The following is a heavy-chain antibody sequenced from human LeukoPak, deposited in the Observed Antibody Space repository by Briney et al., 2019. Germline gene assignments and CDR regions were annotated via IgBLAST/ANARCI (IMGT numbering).Heavy chain of an antibody. Sequence: SETLSLTCTVSGGSIRYYYWSWIRQPPGKGLEWIGYIYYSGSTNYNPSLKSRVTISVDTSQNQFSLKLSSVTAADTALYYCARERSPGSYYDAFDIWGQGTMVTVSS. J-gene: IGHJ3*02. D-gene: IGHD1-26*01. V-gene: IGHV4-59*01. CDR3: ARERSPGSYYDAFDI. CDR1: GGSIRYYY. CDR2: IYYSGST.